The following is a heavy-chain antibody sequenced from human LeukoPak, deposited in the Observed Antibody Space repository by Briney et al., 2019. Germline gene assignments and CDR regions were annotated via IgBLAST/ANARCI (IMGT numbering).Heavy chain of an antibody. CDR3: ARGPYITMIVVATAIGYFDY. J-gene: IGHJ4*02. Sequence: GGSLRLSCAASGFTFSSYEMNWVRQAPGKGLEWVSYISSSGSTIYCADSVKGRFTISRDNAKNSLYLQMNSLRAEDTAVYYCARGPYITMIVVATAIGYFDYWGQGTLVTVSS. D-gene: IGHD3-22*01. CDR2: ISSSGSTI. CDR1: GFTFSSYE. V-gene: IGHV3-48*03.